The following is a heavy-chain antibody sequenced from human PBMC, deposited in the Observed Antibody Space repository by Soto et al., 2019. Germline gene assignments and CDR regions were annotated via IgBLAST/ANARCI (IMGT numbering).Heavy chain of an antibody. D-gene: IGHD3-22*01. J-gene: IGHJ4*02. V-gene: IGHV3-23*01. CDR2: ISGSGDRI. CDR1: GFTFSSYS. Sequence: PGGSLRLSCEASGFTFSSYSMNWVRQAPGKGLEWVSGISGSGDRIFYADSVKGRFTISRDNSKNTLYLQMNSLRFDDTAVYYCAKVEGYYYGATYYFDDWGQGTLVTVSS. CDR3: AKVEGYYYGATYYFDD.